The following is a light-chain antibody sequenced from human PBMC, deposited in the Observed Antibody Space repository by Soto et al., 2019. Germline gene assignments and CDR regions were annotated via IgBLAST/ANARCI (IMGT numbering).Light chain of an antibody. V-gene: IGKV3-20*01. CDR3: QQYGSSPPYT. CDR2: AAS. Sequence: EIVLTQSPGTLSLSPGERATLSCRASQTVGRNYVAWYPQKPGQAPRLLIFAASGRVTGIPDRFSGSGSGTDFTLTITRLEPEDFALYFCQQYGSSPPYTFGQGTTLEIK. CDR1: QTVGRNY. J-gene: IGKJ2*01.